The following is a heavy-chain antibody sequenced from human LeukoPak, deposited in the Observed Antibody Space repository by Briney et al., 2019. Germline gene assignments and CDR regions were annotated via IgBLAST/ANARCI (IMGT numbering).Heavy chain of an antibody. D-gene: IGHD6-13*01. CDR1: GGSISSYY. J-gene: IGHJ4*02. Sequence: SETLSLTCTVSGGSISSYYWSWIRQPPGKGLEWIGYIHYSGSTNYNPSLKSRVTISVDTSKNQFSLKLSSVTAADTAVYYCVRAQYSSSWDKIYYFDYWGQGTLVTVSS. CDR3: VRAQYSSSWDKIYYFDY. V-gene: IGHV4-59*01. CDR2: IHYSGST.